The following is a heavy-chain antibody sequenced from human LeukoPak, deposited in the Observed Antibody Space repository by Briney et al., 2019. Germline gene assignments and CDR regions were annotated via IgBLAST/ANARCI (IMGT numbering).Heavy chain of an antibody. V-gene: IGHV4-59*01. D-gene: IGHD6-19*01. J-gene: IGHJ4*02. CDR1: GGSISSYY. CDR3: ASSGYSSGGTIDY. CDR2: IYYSGST. Sequence: SETLSLTCTVSGGSISSYYWSRIRQPPGKGLEWIGYIYYSGSTNYNPSLMSRVTISVDTSKNQFSLKLSSVTAADTAVYYCASSGYSSGGTIDYWGQGTLVTVSS.